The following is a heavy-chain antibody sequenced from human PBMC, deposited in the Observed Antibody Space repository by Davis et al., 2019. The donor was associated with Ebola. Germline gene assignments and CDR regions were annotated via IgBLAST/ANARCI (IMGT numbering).Heavy chain of an antibody. D-gene: IGHD1-26*01. CDR2: INHSGST. CDR1: GGSFSGYY. Sequence: MPSETLSLTCAVYGGSFSGYYWSWIRQPPGKGLEWIGEINHSGSTNYNPSLKSRVTISVDTSKNQFSLKLSSVTAADTAVYYCAKGGGSYGNWYFDLWGRGTLVTVSS. CDR3: AKGGGSYGNWYFDL. J-gene: IGHJ2*01. V-gene: IGHV4-34*01.